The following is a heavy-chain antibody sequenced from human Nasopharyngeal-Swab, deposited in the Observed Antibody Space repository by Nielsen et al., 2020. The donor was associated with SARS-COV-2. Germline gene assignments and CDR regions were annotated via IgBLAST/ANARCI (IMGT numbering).Heavy chain of an antibody. CDR2: VFYSGTA. D-gene: IGHD4-17*01. V-gene: IGHV4-39*07. Sequence: GSLRLSCTVSGASISSSINYWGWIRQSPQKGLEWIGTVFYSGTANYNPSLNSRVTISVDTSKNQFSLQLISVTAADTAVYYCARDESGDYLGLPFDYWGQGTLVTVSS. CDR3: ARDESGDYLGLPFDY. CDR1: GASISSSINY. J-gene: IGHJ4*02.